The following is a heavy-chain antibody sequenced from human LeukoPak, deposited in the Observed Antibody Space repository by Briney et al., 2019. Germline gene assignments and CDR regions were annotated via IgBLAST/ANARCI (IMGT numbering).Heavy chain of an antibody. Sequence: GGSLRLSCAASGFTFSSYAMSWVRQAPGKGLEWVSAISGSGGSTYYADSVKGRFTISRDNSKNTLYLQMNSLRAEDTAVYYRAKMGPMVGQGLVRGRFDYWGQGTLVTVSS. CDR2: ISGSGGST. D-gene: IGHD6-19*01. CDR3: AKMGPMVGQGLVRGRFDY. CDR1: GFTFSSYA. V-gene: IGHV3-23*01. J-gene: IGHJ4*02.